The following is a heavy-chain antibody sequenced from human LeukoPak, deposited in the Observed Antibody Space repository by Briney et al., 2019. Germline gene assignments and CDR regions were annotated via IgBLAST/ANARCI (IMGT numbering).Heavy chain of an antibody. J-gene: IGHJ4*02. CDR3: ARDSSGFDY. CDR2: IYYTGNT. D-gene: IGHD3-22*01. V-gene: IGHV4-59*12. Sequence: SETLSLTCTVSGGSISSYYWSWIRQPPGKGLEWIGSIYYTGNTYYNPSLKSRVTISVDTSKNQFSLNLSSVTAADTAVYYCARDSSGFDYWGQGTLVTVSS. CDR1: GGSISSYY.